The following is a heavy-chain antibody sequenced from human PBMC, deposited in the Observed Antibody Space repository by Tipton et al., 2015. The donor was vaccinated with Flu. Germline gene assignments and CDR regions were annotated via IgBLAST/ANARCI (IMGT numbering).Heavy chain of an antibody. V-gene: IGHV4-38-2*01. J-gene: IGHJ3*02. CDR2: IYHSGST. CDR1: GGSFSGYY. CDR3: ARGRYYYDSSGVDAFDI. D-gene: IGHD3-22*01. Sequence: TLSLTCAVYGGSFSGYYWGWIRQPPGKGLEWIGSIYHSGSTYYNPSLKSRVTISVDTSKNQFSLKLSSVTAADTAVYYCARGRYYYDSSGVDAFDIWGQGTMVTVSS.